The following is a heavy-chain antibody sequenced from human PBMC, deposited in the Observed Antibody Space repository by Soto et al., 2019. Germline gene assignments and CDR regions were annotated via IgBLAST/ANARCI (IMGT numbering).Heavy chain of an antibody. D-gene: IGHD6-6*01. J-gene: IGHJ6*02. Sequence: QVQLVQSGAEVKKPGSSVKVSCKASGGTFSSYAISWVRQAPGQGLEWMGGIIPIFGTANYAQKFQGRVTITADESTSTAYRELSSLRSEDTAVYYCARGRPYSSSSIYYYGMDVWGQGTTVTVSS. CDR1: GGTFSSYA. CDR2: IIPIFGTA. CDR3: ARGRPYSSSSIYYYGMDV. V-gene: IGHV1-69*01.